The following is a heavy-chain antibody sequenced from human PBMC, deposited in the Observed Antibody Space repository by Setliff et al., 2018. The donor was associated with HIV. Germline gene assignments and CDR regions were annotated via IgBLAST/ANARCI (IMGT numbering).Heavy chain of an antibody. Sequence: GASVKVSCKASGGTFSSYTISWVRQAPGQGLEWMGSIIPIFGTGNYAQNFQGRVTITADGSTSTAYMELSSLRSEDTAVYYCARVRVTGIAVAGTYYYYGVDVWGQGTTVTVSS. J-gene: IGHJ6*02. V-gene: IGHV1-69*13. CDR1: GGTFSSYT. D-gene: IGHD6-19*01. CDR3: ARVRVTGIAVAGTYYYYGVDV. CDR2: IIPIFGTG.